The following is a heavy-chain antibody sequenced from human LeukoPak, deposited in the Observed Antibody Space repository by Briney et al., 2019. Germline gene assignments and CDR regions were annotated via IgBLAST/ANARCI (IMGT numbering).Heavy chain of an antibody. J-gene: IGHJ3*02. CDR3: ARYSSGWYDLDAFDI. V-gene: IGHV4-59*01. CDR2: IYYSGST. D-gene: IGHD6-19*01. Sequence: GSLRLSCAASGFTFSSYAMSWIRQPPGKGLEWIGYIYYSGSTNYNPSLKSRVTISVDTSKNQFSLKLSSVTAADTAVYYCARYSSGWYDLDAFDIWGQGTMVTVSS. CDR1: GFTFSSYA.